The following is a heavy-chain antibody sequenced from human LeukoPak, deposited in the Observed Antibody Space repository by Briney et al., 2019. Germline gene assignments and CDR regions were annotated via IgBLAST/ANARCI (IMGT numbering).Heavy chain of an antibody. V-gene: IGHV4-59*01. CDR3: AREWGTNWFDP. J-gene: IGHJ5*02. Sequence: GSLRLSCAASGFTFDDYAMHWVRQPPGKGLEWIGYIYYSGSTNYNPSLKSRVTISVDTSKNQFSLKLSSVTAADTAVYYCAREWGTNWFDPWGQGTLVTVSS. D-gene: IGHD1-1*01. CDR1: GFTFDDYA. CDR2: IYYSGST.